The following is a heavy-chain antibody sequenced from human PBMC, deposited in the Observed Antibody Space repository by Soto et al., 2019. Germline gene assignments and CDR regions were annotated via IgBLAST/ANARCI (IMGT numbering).Heavy chain of an antibody. CDR1: GYTFSSYG. Sequence: QVQLVQSGAEVKKPGASVKVSCKTSGYTFSSYGISWVRQAPGQGLEWMGWLSAKNGNTNYAQHLHGRVTMTTDTSSSTAYMELRSLRSDDTALYYCARVYCSTSTCYRGWFDPWGQGTLVTVSS. CDR2: LSAKNGNT. CDR3: ARVYCSTSTCYRGWFDP. V-gene: IGHV1-18*01. J-gene: IGHJ5*02. D-gene: IGHD2-2*01.